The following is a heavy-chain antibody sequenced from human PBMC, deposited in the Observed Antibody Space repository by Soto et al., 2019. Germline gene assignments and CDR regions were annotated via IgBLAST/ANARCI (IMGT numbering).Heavy chain of an antibody. D-gene: IGHD2-8*01. J-gene: IGHJ6*02. CDR3: AKNGQPPYYYYGLDV. V-gene: IGHV1-18*01. CDR2: INAYNGDT. Sequence: ASVKVSCKACRYTFTSYGISWVRQAPGQGLEWMGWINAYNGDTNYAQKFQGRVTMTIDTSTGTAYMEVRSLTSDDTAVYYCAKNGQPPYYYYGLDVWGQGTKVTVSS. CDR1: RYTFTSYG.